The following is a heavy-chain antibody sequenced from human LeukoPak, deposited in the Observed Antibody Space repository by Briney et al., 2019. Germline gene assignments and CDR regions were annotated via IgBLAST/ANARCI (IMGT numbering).Heavy chain of an antibody. J-gene: IGHJ2*01. V-gene: IGHV3-74*01. Sequence: GESLRLSCAASGFTFSSHWMHWVRQAPGKGLMWVSRVNSEGSSTTYADSVKGRFTISRDNAKNTLYLQINSLRAEDTAVYYCVSTVDYWYFDLWGRGTLVTVSS. D-gene: IGHD6-19*01. CDR1: GFTFSSHW. CDR2: VNSEGSST. CDR3: VSTVDYWYFDL.